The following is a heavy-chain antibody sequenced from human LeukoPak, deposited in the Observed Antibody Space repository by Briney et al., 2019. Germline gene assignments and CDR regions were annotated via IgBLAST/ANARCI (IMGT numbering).Heavy chain of an antibody. CDR1: GFTFSSYS. Sequence: GGSLRLSCAVSGFTFSSYSMNWVRQAPGKGLEWVSYISSSSSTIYYADSVKGRFTISRDNAKNSLSLQMNSLRAEDTAVYYCAELGITMIGGVWGKGTTVTISS. D-gene: IGHD3-10*02. J-gene: IGHJ6*04. V-gene: IGHV3-48*01. CDR2: ISSSSSTI. CDR3: AELGITMIGGV.